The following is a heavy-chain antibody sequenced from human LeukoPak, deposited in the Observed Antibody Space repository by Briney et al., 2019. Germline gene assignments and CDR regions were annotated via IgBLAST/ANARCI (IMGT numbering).Heavy chain of an antibody. V-gene: IGHV3-21*05. J-gene: IGHJ4*02. CDR2: ISSTGSYT. CDR3: ARKLGGSQCGGDCFFDH. D-gene: IGHD2-21*02. Sequence: GGSLRLSCAASGFTFSTYSMNWFRQAPGKGLEWIGYISSTGSYTTYADSVRGRFTISRDNAKSLLFLQMNNLRAEDTAVYYCARKLGGSQCGGDCFFDHWGQGTLVAVSS. CDR1: GFTFSTYS.